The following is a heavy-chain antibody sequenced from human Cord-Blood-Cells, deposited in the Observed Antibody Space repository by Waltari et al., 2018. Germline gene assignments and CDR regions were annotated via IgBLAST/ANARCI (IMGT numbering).Heavy chain of an antibody. D-gene: IGHD3-22*01. CDR3: ASITHYYDSSGYYEYFQH. J-gene: IGHJ1*01. V-gene: IGHV4-34*01. CDR2: INHSGST. CDR1: GGSFSGYY. Sequence: QVQLQQWGAGLLKPSETLSLTCAVYGGSFSGYYWSWIRQPPGNGLEWIGEINHSGSTNYNPSLKSRVTISVDTSKNQFSLELSSVTAADTAVYYCASITHYYDSSGYYEYFQHWGQGTLVTVSS.